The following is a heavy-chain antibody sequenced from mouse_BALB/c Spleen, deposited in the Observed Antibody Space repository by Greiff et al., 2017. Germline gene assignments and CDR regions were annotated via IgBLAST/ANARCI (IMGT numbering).Heavy chain of an antibody. CDR2: IYPSDSYT. Sequence: QVQLQQPGAELVRPGASVKLSCKASGYTFTSYWINWVKQRPGQGLEWIGNIYPSDSYTNYNQKFKDKATLTVDKSSSTAYMQLSSPTSEDSAVYYCTRSDRFAWFAYWGQGTLVTVSA. V-gene: IGHV1-69*02. CDR3: TRSDRFAWFAY. D-gene: IGHD2-14*01. CDR1: GYTFTSYW. J-gene: IGHJ3*01.